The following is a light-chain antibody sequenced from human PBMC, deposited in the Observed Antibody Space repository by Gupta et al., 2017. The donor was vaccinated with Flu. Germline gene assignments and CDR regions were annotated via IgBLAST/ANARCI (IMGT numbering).Light chain of an antibody. CDR2: GAS. CDR1: QSVSTN. Sequence: SVSPGERATLSCRASQSVSTNLAWYQKKPGQAPRLLIYGASSRATGIPARFSGSGSGREFTLTISSLHSEELAVYYCLQYHSWPQWAPWTFGQGTKVEIK. CDR3: LQYHSWPQWAPWT. J-gene: IGKJ1*01. V-gene: IGKV3D-15*01.